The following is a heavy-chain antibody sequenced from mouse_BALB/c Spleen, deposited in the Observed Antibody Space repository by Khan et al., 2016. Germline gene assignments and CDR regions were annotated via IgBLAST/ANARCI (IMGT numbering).Heavy chain of an antibody. CDR1: GFNIKDYY. J-gene: IGHJ4*01. V-gene: IGHV14-4*02. CDR3: NAPYDTGMDY. CDR2: IDPENGDT. Sequence: VQLKQSGAELVRSGASVKLSCTASGFNIKDYYMHWVKQRPEQGLEWIGWIDPENGDTEYAPKFQGKATMTADTSSNTAYLQLSSLTSEDTAVXYCNAPYDTGMDYWGQGTSVTVSS. D-gene: IGHD2-14*01.